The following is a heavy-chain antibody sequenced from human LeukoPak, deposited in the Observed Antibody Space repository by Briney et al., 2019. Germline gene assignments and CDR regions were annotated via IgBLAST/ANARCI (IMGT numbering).Heavy chain of an antibody. V-gene: IGHV6-1*01. D-gene: IGHD6-19*01. CDR3: ARYALGGSGWTFDY. CDR2: TYYRSKWYN. J-gene: IGHJ4*02. Sequence: SQTLSLTCAISGDSVSSNNAAWNWIRQSPSRGLEWLGRTYYRSKWYNDYAVSVKSRIAINPDTSKNQFSLQLKSVTPEDTAVYYCARYALGGSGWTFDYWGQGTLVTVSS. CDR1: GDSVSSNNAA.